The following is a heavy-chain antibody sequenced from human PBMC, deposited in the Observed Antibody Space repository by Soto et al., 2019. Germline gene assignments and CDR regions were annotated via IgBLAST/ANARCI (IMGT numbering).Heavy chain of an antibody. Sequence: EVQLVESGGGLVQPGGSLRLSCAASGFTFSSYSMNWVRQAPGKGLEWVSYISSSSSTIYYADSVKGRFTISRDNAKNSLYLQMNSLRAEDTAVYYCARELNYGLFEYWGHGTLVPVSS. J-gene: IGHJ4*01. CDR3: ARELNYGLFEY. D-gene: IGHD4-17*01. V-gene: IGHV3-48*01. CDR1: GFTFSSYS. CDR2: ISSSSSTI.